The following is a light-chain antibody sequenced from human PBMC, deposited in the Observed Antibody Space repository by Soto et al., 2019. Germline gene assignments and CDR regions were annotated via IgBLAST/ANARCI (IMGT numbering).Light chain of an antibody. V-gene: IGKV3-20*01. CDR2: GAS. CDR1: QSVSSTY. CDR3: QQYVSSHPT. J-gene: IGKJ4*01. Sequence: EIVLTQSPGTLSLSPGERGTLSCRASQSVSSTYLAWYQQKPGQAPRLLIYGASNRATGIPDRFSGSGSGTDFTLTITRLEPEDFAVYYCQQYVSSHPTFGGGTKVEIK.